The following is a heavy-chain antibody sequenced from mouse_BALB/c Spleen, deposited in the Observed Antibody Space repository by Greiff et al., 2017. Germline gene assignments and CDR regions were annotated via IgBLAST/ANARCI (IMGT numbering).Heavy chain of an antibody. D-gene: IGHD2-1*01. CDR2: IDPSDSET. Sequence: VQLQESGPQLVRPGASVKISCKASGYSFTSYWMHWVKQRPGQGLEWIGMIDPSDSETRLNQKFKDKATLTVDKSSSTAYMQLSRLTSEDSAVYFCARVYYNYAMDYWGQGTSVTVSS. CDR1: GYSFTSYW. J-gene: IGHJ4*01. CDR3: ARVYYNYAMDY. V-gene: IGHV1S126*01.